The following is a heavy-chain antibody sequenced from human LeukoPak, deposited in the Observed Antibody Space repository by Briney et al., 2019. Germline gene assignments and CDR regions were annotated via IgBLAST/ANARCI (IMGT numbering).Heavy chain of an antibody. J-gene: IGHJ5*02. D-gene: IGHD4-23*01. V-gene: IGHV4-59*01. CDR1: GESISAYY. CDR3: ARGYGGTRFAFDP. Sequence: SETLSLTCTLSGESISAYYWSWVRQPPGKRLEWIGFKYYIGTTKYNPSLKSRASISVDTSKHQFSLQLTSVTAADTAMYYCARGYGGTRFAFDPWGHGTLVIVSS. CDR2: KYYIGTT.